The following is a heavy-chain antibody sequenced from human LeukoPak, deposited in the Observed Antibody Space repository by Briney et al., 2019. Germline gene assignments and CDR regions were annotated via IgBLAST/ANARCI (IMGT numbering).Heavy chain of an antibody. D-gene: IGHD1-26*01. CDR1: GFTFSSYG. J-gene: IGHJ5*02. V-gene: IGHV3-48*03. Sequence: PGGSLRLSCAASGFTFSSYGMNWVRQAPGKGLEWVSYISSSGSTIYYADSVKGRFTISRDNAKNSLYLQMNSLRAEDTAVYYCAREGGSYGLNWFDPWGQGTLVTVSS. CDR3: AREGGSYGLNWFDP. CDR2: ISSSGSTI.